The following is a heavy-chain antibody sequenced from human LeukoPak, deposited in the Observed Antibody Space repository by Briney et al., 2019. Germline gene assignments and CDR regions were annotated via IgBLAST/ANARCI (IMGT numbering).Heavy chain of an antibody. V-gene: IGHV3-23*01. CDR3: AKAGDRNYFDY. D-gene: IGHD3-22*01. J-gene: IGHJ4*02. Sequence: GGSLRLSCATSGFTFSNYDLNWVRQAPGKGLEWVSGISPTGDGAYYADSVKGRFTISRDNSKNTLYVHMNSLRAEDTAVYYCAKAGDRNYFDYWGQGALVTVSS. CDR2: ISPTGDGA. CDR1: GFTFSNYD.